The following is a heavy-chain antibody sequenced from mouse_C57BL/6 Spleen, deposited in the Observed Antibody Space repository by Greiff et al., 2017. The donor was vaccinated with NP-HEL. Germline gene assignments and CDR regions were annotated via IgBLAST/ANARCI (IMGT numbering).Heavy chain of an antibody. J-gene: IGHJ2*01. V-gene: IGHV1-82*01. D-gene: IGHD4-1*01. CDR2: IYPGDGDT. CDR3: ARGGLGYYFDY. CDR1: GYAFSSSW. Sequence: QVQLQQSGPELVKPGASVKISCKASGYAFSSSWMNWVKQRPGKGLEWIGRIYPGDGDTNYNGKFKGKATLTADKSSSTAYMQLSSLTSEDSAVYFCARGGLGYYFDYWGQGTTLTVSS.